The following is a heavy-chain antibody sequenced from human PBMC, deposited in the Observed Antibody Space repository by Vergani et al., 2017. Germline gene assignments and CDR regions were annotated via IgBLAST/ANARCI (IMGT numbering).Heavy chain of an antibody. J-gene: IGHJ3*02. Sequence: QVQLQQWGPGLVKPSETLSLTCTVSGGSISSYYWSWIRQPPGKGLEWIGYIYYSGSTNYNPSLKSRVTISVDTSKNQFSLKLSSVTAADTAVYYCARVGYSGSPGAFDIWGQGTMVTVSS. D-gene: IGHD1-26*01. CDR3: ARVGYSGSPGAFDI. CDR1: GGSISSYY. CDR2: IYYSGST. V-gene: IGHV4-59*01.